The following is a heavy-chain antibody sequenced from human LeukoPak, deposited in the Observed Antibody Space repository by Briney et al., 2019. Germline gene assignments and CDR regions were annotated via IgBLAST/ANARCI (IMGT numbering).Heavy chain of an antibody. D-gene: IGHD3-10*01. J-gene: IGHJ4*02. CDR1: GYRFTNNW. CDR3: ARRGYYGSGSPYYFDY. V-gene: IGHV5-51*01. Sequence: GESLKISCKGSGYRFTNNWIAWVRQMPGKGLEWMGIIYPGDSDTRYSPSFQGQVTISADKSISTAYLQWSSLKASDTAMYYCARRGYYGSGSPYYFDYWGQGTLVTVSS. CDR2: IYPGDSDT.